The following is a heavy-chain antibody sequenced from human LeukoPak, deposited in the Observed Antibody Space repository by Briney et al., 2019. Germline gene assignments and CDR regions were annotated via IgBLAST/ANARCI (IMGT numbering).Heavy chain of an antibody. CDR3: ARNSGYSYGPPLGY. D-gene: IGHD5-18*01. V-gene: IGHV1-18*01. J-gene: IGHJ4*02. Sequence: ASVKVSCKASGYTFTSYDINWVRQATGQGLEWMGWISAYNGNTNYAQKLQGRVTMTTDTSTSTAYMELRSLRSDDTAVYYCARNSGYSYGPPLGYWGQGTLVTVSS. CDR1: GYTFTSYD. CDR2: ISAYNGNT.